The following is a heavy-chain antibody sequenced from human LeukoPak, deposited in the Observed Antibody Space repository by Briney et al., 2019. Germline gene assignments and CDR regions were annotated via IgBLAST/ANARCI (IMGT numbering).Heavy chain of an antibody. CDR2: INHSGST. D-gene: IGHD3-22*01. CDR1: GGSFSGYY. J-gene: IGHJ4*02. CDR3: ASWGSGYDY. Sequence: KPSETLSLTCAHHGGSFSGYYWRWIRQPPRKGLEWIGEINHSGSTNYNPSLKSRVTISVDTSKNQFSLKLSSVTAADTAVYYCASWGSGYDYWGQGTLVTVSS. V-gene: IGHV4-34*01.